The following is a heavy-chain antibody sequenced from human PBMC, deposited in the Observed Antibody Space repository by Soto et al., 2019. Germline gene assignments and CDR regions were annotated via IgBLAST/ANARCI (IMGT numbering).Heavy chain of an antibody. J-gene: IGHJ5*02. CDR2: MNPNSGNT. D-gene: IGHD6-19*01. V-gene: IGHV1-8*01. Sequence: ASVKVSCKASGYTFTSYDINWVRQATGQGLEWMGWMNPNSGNTGYAQKFQGRVTMTRNTSISTAYMELSSLRSEDTAEYYCARLGYSSGHHVWFDPWGQGTLVTVSS. CDR1: GYTFTSYD. CDR3: ARLGYSSGHHVWFDP.